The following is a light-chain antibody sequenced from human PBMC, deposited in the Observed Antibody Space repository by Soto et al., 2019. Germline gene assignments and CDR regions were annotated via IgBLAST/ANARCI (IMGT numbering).Light chain of an antibody. Sequence: IQMTQSPSSLAACVGDRVTITCRPSRGIGNALAWYQQKPGTVPKLLIHSASTLQSGVPSRFSGSGSGTDFTLTISSLQPEDVASYYCQKYDSAPTFGPGTKVDIK. CDR2: SAS. CDR3: QKYDSAPT. J-gene: IGKJ1*01. CDR1: RGIGNA. V-gene: IGKV1-27*01.